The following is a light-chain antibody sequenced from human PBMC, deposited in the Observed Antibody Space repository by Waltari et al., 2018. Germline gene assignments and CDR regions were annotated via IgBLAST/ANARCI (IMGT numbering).Light chain of an antibody. V-gene: IGKV1-39*01. CDR1: QSITTF. CDR2: GAS. Sequence: DIQMTQSPSSQSASVGDRVTITCRASQSITTFLNWYQQKPGKAPKRLIYGASSLQSGVPSRFSGSGSGTDFTLTISSLQVEDFATYYCQQSYSSPYTFGQGTNLEIK. J-gene: IGKJ2*01. CDR3: QQSYSSPYT.